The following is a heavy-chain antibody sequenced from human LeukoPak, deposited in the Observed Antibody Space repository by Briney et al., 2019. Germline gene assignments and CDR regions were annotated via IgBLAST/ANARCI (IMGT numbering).Heavy chain of an antibody. CDR3: ARAYCSSTSCYLRFDP. V-gene: IGHV1-8*03. D-gene: IGHD2-2*01. Sequence: ASVKVSCKASGGTSSSYAINWVRQATGQGLEWMGWMNPNSGNTGYAQKFQGRVTITRNTSISTAYKELSSLRSEDTAVYYCARAYCSSTSCYLRFDPWGQGTLVTVSS. CDR1: GGTSSSYA. J-gene: IGHJ5*02. CDR2: MNPNSGNT.